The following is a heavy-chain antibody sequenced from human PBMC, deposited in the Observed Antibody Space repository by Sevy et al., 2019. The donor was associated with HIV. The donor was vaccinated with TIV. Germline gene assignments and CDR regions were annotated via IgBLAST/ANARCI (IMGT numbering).Heavy chain of an antibody. CDR3: AREVGGYNWRPYYFDS. CDR1: GFTFTNYW. Sequence: GESLKISCAASGFTFTNYWMSWVRQTPGKGLEWVATIKQDESEKYYVDSVKGRVAISRDNGKNSVSLQMNGLRAEDTALYYCAREVGGYNWRPYYFDSWGQGTLVTVSS. D-gene: IGHD5-12*01. J-gene: IGHJ4*02. CDR2: IKQDESEK. V-gene: IGHV3-7*01.